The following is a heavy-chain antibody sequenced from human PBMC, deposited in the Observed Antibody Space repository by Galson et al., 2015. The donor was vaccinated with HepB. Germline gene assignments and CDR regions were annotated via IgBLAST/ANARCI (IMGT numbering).Heavy chain of an antibody. CDR3: ARETQIDIVVDGYFQH. CDR1: GGTFSSYA. V-gene: IGHV1-69*13. CDR2: IIPIFGTA. J-gene: IGHJ1*01. D-gene: IGHD2-21*01. Sequence: SVKVSCKASGGTFSSYAISWVRQAPGQGLEWMGGIIPIFGTANYAQKFQGRVTITADESTSTAYMELSSLRSEDTAVYYCARETQIDIVVDGYFQHWGQGTLVTVSS.